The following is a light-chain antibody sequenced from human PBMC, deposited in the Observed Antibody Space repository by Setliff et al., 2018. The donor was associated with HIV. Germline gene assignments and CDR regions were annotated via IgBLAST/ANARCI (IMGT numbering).Light chain of an antibody. CDR1: SNDVGDYNY. V-gene: IGLV2-14*01. CDR2: EVG. Sequence: QSALTQPASVSGSPGQSITISCTGTSNDVGDYNYVSWYQQHPGKAPKLMIYEVGNRPSGVSNRFSGSKSGNTASLTISGLQTEDEADYYCSSYTSSSTDVFGTGTKVTVL. J-gene: IGLJ1*01. CDR3: SSYTSSSTDV.